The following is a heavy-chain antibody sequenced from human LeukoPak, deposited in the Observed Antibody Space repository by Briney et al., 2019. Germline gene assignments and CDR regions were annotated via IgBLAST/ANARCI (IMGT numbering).Heavy chain of an antibody. CDR3: ARGTGYCSGGSCYSGLPTDAFDI. Sequence: SETLSLTCTVCSGPNSCYHWRWLRPPPGGGLVGIGYLYYSGNTNQHPSLESRVTISVDTTKHQFSLKLSSVTAADAAVYYCARGTGYCSGGSCYSGLPTDAFDIWGQGTMVTVSS. J-gene: IGHJ3*02. V-gene: IGHV4-59*12. CDR2: LYYSGNT. CDR1: SGPNSCYH. D-gene: IGHD2-15*01.